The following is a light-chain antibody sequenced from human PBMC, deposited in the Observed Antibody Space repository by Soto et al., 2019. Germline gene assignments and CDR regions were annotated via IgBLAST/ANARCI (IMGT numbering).Light chain of an antibody. CDR2: DAS. CDR1: KSISTY. Sequence: DIQMTQSPSSLSASVGDRGTIICRASKSISTYLNWYQQKPGKAPYLLISDASSLETGVPSRFSGSGSGTEFTLTISSVQPDDFASYYCQHYNSYGTFGQGTKVDIK. CDR3: QHYNSYGT. V-gene: IGKV1-5*02. J-gene: IGKJ1*01.